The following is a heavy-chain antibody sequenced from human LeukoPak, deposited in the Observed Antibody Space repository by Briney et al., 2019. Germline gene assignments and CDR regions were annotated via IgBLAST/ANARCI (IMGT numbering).Heavy chain of an antibody. J-gene: IGHJ4*02. V-gene: IGHV4-39*01. CDR3: ASMAGPGKLLWFGELPQARDY. D-gene: IGHD3-10*01. Sequence: SETLSLTCTVSGGSISSSSYYWGWIRQPPGKGLEWIGSIYYSGSTYYNPSLKSRVTISVDTSKNQFSLKLSSVTAADTAVYYCASMAGPGKLLWFGELPQARDYWGQGTLVTVSS. CDR2: IYYSGST. CDR1: GGSISSSSYY.